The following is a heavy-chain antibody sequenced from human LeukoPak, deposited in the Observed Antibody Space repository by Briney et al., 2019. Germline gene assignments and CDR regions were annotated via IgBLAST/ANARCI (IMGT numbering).Heavy chain of an antibody. D-gene: IGHD6-19*01. J-gene: IGHJ4*02. CDR1: GYSFTSYW. Sequence: GESLKISCKASGYSFTSYWIGWVRQMPGKGLEWMGIIYPGDSDTTYSPSFQGQVTISADKSITTAYLQWSRLKASDTAMYYCARPIAVAGVYCFDSWGQGTLVTVSS. CDR2: IYPGDSDT. CDR3: ARPIAVAGVYCFDS. V-gene: IGHV5-51*01.